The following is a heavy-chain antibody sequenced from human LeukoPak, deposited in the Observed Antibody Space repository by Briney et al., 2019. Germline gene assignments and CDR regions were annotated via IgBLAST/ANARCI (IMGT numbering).Heavy chain of an antibody. V-gene: IGHV4-61*02. D-gene: IGHD5-24*01. Sequence: SQSLSLTCTVSGGSISSRSHYWSWILHPAGKGLEWIGRIYTTGSTNYHPSLKSRVTISVDTSKNQFALKRSSVTAADTAVYYCARVSDGYNYARMDYWGQGTLVTVSS. J-gene: IGHJ4*02. CDR1: GGSISSRSHY. CDR2: IYTTGST. CDR3: ARVSDGYNYARMDY.